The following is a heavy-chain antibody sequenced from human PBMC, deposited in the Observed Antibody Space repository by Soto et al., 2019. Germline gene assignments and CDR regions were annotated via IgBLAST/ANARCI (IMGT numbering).Heavy chain of an antibody. CDR1: SGPIRNYY. CDR3: ARETYGEYGGYFDP. V-gene: IGHV4-59*06. D-gene: IGHD4-17*01. Sequence: PSETLFLSCTVPSGPIRNYYWAWIRQPPGKALEWIGHTYHSGNPYYNPSLKSRVIISVDRSKNQFSLKVRSVTAADTAVYYCARETYGEYGGYFDPWGQGIQVTVSS. J-gene: IGHJ5*02. CDR2: TYHSGNP.